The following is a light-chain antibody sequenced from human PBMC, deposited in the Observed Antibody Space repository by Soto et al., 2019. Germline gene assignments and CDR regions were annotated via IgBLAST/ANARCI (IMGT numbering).Light chain of an antibody. J-gene: IGKJ1*01. CDR1: QNINSW. CDR2: KAS. Sequence: DIQMTQSPSTLSASIGDRVTITCRASQNINSWLAWYQQKPGKAPKLLIYKASSLESGVPSRFSGSGSGTEFSLTISNLQPDDCATYYCQQYENYWTFGQGTKVDI. CDR3: QQYENYWT. V-gene: IGKV1-5*03.